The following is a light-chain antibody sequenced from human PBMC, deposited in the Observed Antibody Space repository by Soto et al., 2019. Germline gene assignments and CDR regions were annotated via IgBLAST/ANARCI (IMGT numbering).Light chain of an antibody. CDR3: QHFGSSPWT. V-gene: IGKV3-20*01. J-gene: IGKJ1*01. CDR2: GAS. CDR1: QSVSSTY. Sequence: ELVLTQSPGTLSLSPGEGATLSCRASQSVSSTYLAWYQQKPGQAPRLLIFGASSRATGIPDRFSGSGSGTDFTLTINRLEPEDFAVYYCQHFGSSPWTFGQGTKVEIK.